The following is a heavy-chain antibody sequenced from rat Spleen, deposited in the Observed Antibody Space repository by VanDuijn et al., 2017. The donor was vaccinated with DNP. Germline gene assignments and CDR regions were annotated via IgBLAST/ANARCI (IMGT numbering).Heavy chain of an antibody. Sequence: EVQLVESGGGLVQPGRSLKLSCAASGFTFSDYYMAWVRQAPTKGLEWVAYISYDGGSTYYPDSVKGRFTISRDNAKNTLYLQMNSLRSEDTATYYCARETTEGRTWGQGVMVTVSS. J-gene: IGHJ2*01. CDR2: ISYDGGST. V-gene: IGHV5-20*01. CDR1: GFTFSDYY. D-gene: IGHD1-11*01. CDR3: ARETTEGRT.